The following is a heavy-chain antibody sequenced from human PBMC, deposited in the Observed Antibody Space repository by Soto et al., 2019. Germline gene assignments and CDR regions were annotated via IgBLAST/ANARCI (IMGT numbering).Heavy chain of an antibody. CDR3: ARPRRPGSGYEPFDY. V-gene: IGHV5-51*01. CDR2: IYPGDSDT. D-gene: IGHD5-12*01. J-gene: IGHJ4*02. Sequence: PGESLKISCKGSGYSFTSYWIGWVRQMPGKGLEWMGIIYPGDSDTRYSPSFQGQVTTSADKSISTAYLQWSSLKASDTAMYYCARPRRPGSGYEPFDYWGQGTLVTVSS. CDR1: GYSFTSYW.